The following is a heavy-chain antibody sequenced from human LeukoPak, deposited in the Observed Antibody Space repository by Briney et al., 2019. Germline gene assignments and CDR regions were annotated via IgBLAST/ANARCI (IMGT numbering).Heavy chain of an antibody. CDR1: GGSISSSSYY. J-gene: IGHJ4*02. CDR2: IYYSGST. Sequence: WETLSLTCTVSGGSISSSSYYWGWIRQPPGKGLEWIGSIYYSGSTYYNPSLKSRVTISVDTSKNQFSLKLSSVTAADTAVYYCARLNRHDLYSSSWSNYFDYWGQGTLVTVSS. D-gene: IGHD6-13*01. V-gene: IGHV4-39*01. CDR3: ARLNRHDLYSSSWSNYFDY.